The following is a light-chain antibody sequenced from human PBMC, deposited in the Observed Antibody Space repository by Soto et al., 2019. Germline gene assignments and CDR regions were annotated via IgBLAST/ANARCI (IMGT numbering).Light chain of an antibody. CDR3: HQRSNWPPT. Sequence: TVFTQSPSTLSLSPGERATLSCRASQSVSSNSAWYQQKPGQAPRLLIYDASNRATGIPARFSGSGSGTDFTLTISSLQPEDFAVYYCHQRSNWPPTFGGGTKVDI. J-gene: IGKJ4*01. V-gene: IGKV3-11*01. CDR2: DAS. CDR1: QSVSSN.